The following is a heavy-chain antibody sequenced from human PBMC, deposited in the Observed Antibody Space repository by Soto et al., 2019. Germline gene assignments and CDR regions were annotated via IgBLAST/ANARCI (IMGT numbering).Heavy chain of an antibody. CDR3: ARIHDSSGYSYDY. CDR1: GFSFCDFA. V-gene: IGHV3-30-3*01. J-gene: IGHJ4*02. D-gene: IGHD3-22*01. CDR2: ISHDGTKI. Sequence: GGSLILSCAASGFSFCDFAFHWVRQAPGKGLEWVAVISHDGTKIYYADSVQGRFTISRDNSKNTVYLQMNSLRPDDTAVYHCARIHDSSGYSYDYWGQGT.